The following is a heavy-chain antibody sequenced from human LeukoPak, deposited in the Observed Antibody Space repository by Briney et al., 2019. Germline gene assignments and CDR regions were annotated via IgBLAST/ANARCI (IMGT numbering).Heavy chain of an antibody. Sequence: GGSLRLSCAASGFTFSSYSMNWVRQAPGKGLEWVSSISSSSSYIYYADSVEGRFTISRDNAKNSLYLQMNSLRAEDTAVYYCARDPQPTRYCSGGSCYGYWGQGTLVTVSS. V-gene: IGHV3-21*01. J-gene: IGHJ4*02. CDR1: GFTFSSYS. CDR2: ISSSSSYI. D-gene: IGHD2-15*01. CDR3: ARDPQPTRYCSGGSCYGY.